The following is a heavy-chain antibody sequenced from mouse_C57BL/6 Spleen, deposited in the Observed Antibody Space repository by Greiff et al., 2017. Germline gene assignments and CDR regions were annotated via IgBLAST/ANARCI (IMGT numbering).Heavy chain of an antibody. J-gene: IGHJ1*03. CDR3: ARVGSSLWYFDV. CDR1: GFTFSSYA. CDR2: ISDGGSYT. V-gene: IGHV5-4*01. Sequence: EVQLVESGGGLVKPGGSLKLSCAASGFTFSSYAMSWVRQTPEKRLEWVATISDGGSYTYYPDNVKGRFTISRDNAKNNLYLQMSHLKSEDTAMYYCARVGSSLWYFDVWGTGTTVTVSS. D-gene: IGHD1-1*01.